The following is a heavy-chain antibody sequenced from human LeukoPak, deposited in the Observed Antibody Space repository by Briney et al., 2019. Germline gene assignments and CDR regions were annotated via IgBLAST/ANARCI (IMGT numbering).Heavy chain of an antibody. J-gene: IGHJ4*02. CDR3: AKTIQWPYYFDY. Sequence: PGGSLRLSCAASGFTFSSYAMSWVRQAPGKGLEWVSAIIGNGGGTYYADSAKGRFTVSRDNSKNTLYLQINSLRAEDTAVYYCAKTIQWPYYFDYWGQGTLVIVSS. D-gene: IGHD6-19*01. V-gene: IGHV3-23*01. CDR1: GFTFSSYA. CDR2: IIGNGGGT.